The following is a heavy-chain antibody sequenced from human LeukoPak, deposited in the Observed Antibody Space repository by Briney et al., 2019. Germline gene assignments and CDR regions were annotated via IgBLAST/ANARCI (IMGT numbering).Heavy chain of an antibody. D-gene: IGHD3-22*01. CDR1: GYTFTSHF. CDR3: ARVKSYYYDTSDKDAFDI. J-gene: IGHJ3*02. V-gene: IGHV1-46*01. Sequence: GASVKVSCKASGYTFTSHFMHWVRQAPGQGRDWMGIINPRGGSTSYTQKFQGRVTMTRDTSTSTVYMELSSLRSEDTAVYYCARVKSYYYDTSDKDAFDIWGQGTMVTVSS. CDR2: INPRGGST.